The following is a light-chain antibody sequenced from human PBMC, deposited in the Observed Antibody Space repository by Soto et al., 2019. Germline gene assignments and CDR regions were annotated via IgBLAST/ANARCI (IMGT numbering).Light chain of an antibody. CDR1: QSVSSMY. CDR2: CAY. V-gene: IGKV3-20*01. Sequence: EIVLTQSPGTLSLSPGERATLSCRASQSVSSMYLAWYQQKPGRAPRLLIYCAYSRGTGIPDRFSCSMSGTDFTLTISRLELEDVAMYYCQQYGTEPLLYTYGQGTKLEIK. J-gene: IGKJ2*01. CDR3: QQYGTEPLLYT.